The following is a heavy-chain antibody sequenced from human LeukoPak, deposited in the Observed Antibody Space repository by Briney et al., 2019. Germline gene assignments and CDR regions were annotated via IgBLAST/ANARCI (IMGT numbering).Heavy chain of an antibody. J-gene: IGHJ6*03. CDR2: IIPIFGTA. CDR1: GGTFSSYA. CDR3: ARDRNLNGYYYDSSGSPRGYYYMDV. V-gene: IGHV1-69*06. D-gene: IGHD3-22*01. Sequence: WASVKVSCKASGGTFSSYAISWVRQAPGQGLEWMGGIIPIFGTANYAQKFQGRVTITADKSTSTAYMELRSLRSDDTAVYYCARDRNLNGYYYDSSGSPRGYYYMDVWGKGTTVTVSS.